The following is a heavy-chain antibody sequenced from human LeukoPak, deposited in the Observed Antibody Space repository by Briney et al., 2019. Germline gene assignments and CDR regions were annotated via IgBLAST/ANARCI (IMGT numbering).Heavy chain of an antibody. CDR2: IIPIFGTA. V-gene: IGHV1-69*05. CDR1: GDTRNIYA. CDR3: AIYYGSGGTPEGDYYYCYMDV. J-gene: IGHJ6*03. D-gene: IGHD3-10*01. Sequence: SVKVSCKASGDTRNIYAISWVRQAPGQGLEWMGGIIPIFGTANYAQNFQGRVTITTDESTSTAYMELSSLRSEDTAVYYCAIYYGSGGTPEGDYYYCYMDVWGKGTTVTVSS.